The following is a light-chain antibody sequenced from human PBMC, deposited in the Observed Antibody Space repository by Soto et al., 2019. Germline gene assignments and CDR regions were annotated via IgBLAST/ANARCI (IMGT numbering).Light chain of an antibody. J-gene: IGLJ2*01. CDR2: EGS. CDR1: SSDIANYKF. Sequence: QSALTQPASVSGSPGQSITISCTGTSSDIANYKFVSWYQQHVGKAPKLMTCEGSKRPSGVSDRFSASKSGNTASLTISGLQAEDEADYYCCSHAGDYVVCGGGTKLTVL. CDR3: CSHAGDYVV. V-gene: IGLV2-23*01.